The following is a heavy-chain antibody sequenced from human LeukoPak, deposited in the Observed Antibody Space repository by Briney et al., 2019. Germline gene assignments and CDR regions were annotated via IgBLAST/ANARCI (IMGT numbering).Heavy chain of an antibody. D-gene: IGHD6-19*01. CDR2: IRSKPYGGTT. J-gene: IGHJ4*02. CDR3: TSSGSYGEYFDY. Sequence: GGSLRLSCAASGFTFSSYAMSWVRQAPGKGLEWVGFIRSKPYGGTTEYAASVKGRFIISRDDSRSIAYLQMNSLKTEDTALYYCTSSGSYGEYFDYWGQGTLVTVSS. CDR1: GFTFSSYA. V-gene: IGHV3-49*04.